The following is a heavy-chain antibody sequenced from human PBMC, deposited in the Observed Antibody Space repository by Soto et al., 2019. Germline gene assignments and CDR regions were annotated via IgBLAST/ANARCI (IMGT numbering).Heavy chain of an antibody. CDR2: IIPIFGTA. Sequence: QVQLVQSGAEVKKPGSSVKVSCKASGGTFSSYAISWVRQAPGQGLAWMGGIIPIFGTANYAQKFQGRVTITADESTSTAYMELSSLRSEDTAVYYCAREVAVTTDRYYYYGMDVWGQGTTVTVSS. CDR1: GGTFSSYA. J-gene: IGHJ6*02. CDR3: AREVAVTTDRYYYYGMDV. V-gene: IGHV1-69*01. D-gene: IGHD4-17*01.